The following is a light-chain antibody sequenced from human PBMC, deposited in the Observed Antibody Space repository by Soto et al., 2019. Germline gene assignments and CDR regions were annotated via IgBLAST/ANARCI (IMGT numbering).Light chain of an antibody. CDR2: GAS. Sequence: EIVLTQSPGTLSLSPRERATLSCRASQSVNSEYLAWYQQKPGQAPRILIYGASIRATGIPDRFSGSGSGTDITLSISRLVPEYSANYYCKQYGSSPNTFGQGTRLQI. CDR3: KQYGSSPNT. J-gene: IGKJ5*01. V-gene: IGKV3-20*01. CDR1: QSVNSEY.